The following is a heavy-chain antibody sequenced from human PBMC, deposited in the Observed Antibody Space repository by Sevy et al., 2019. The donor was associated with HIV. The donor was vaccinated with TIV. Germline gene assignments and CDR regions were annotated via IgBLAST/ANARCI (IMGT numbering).Heavy chain of an antibody. CDR3: ARDIGYSSGWEDYYYGMDV. CDR2: ISAYNGNT. J-gene: IGHJ6*02. Sequence: ASVKVSCKASGYTFTSYGISWVRQVPGQGLEWMGWISAYNGNTNYAQKLQGRVTMTTDTSTSTAYMELRSLRSDDTAVYYCARDIGYSSGWEDYYYGMDVWGQGTTVTVSS. D-gene: IGHD6-19*01. V-gene: IGHV1-18*01. CDR1: GYTFTSYG.